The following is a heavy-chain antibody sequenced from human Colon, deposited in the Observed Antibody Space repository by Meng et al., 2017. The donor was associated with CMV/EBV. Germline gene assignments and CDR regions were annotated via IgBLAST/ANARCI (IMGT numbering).Heavy chain of an antibody. D-gene: IGHD3-3*01. CDR2: IYYLGST. CDR3: TREVTIFGVGIGNYFDS. J-gene: IGHJ4*02. CDR1: SISSSSHY. V-gene: IGHV4-39*07. Sequence: SISSSSHYWGWVRQSPGRGLEWIECIYYLGSTYYSPSLKNRVTISIDRSKNQFSLNLSSVTAADTAVYFCTREVTIFGVGIGNYFDSWGQGTLVTVSS.